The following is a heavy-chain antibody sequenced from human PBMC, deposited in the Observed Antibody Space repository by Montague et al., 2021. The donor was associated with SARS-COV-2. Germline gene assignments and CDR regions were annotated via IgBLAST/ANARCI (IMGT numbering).Heavy chain of an antibody. CDR3: VHRAHDVTGPFDY. J-gene: IGHJ4*02. CDR2: LYYSGST. CDR1: GASISTGPFY. Sequence: TLSLTCTVSGASISTGPFYWSWIRPYPGKGLEWNGYLYYSGSTYSNPSLRIRITISVAPSKNPFSLTLSSVTDTDTSICYCVHRAHDVTGPFDYWGQGILVTVSS. V-gene: IGHV4-31*03. D-gene: IGHD2-8*02.